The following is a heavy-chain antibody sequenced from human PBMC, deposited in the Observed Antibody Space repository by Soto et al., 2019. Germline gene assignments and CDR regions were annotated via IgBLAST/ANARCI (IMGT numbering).Heavy chain of an antibody. D-gene: IGHD2-8*02. CDR1: GFTCSSYD. CDR3: AKATATGGGAFDI. J-gene: IGHJ3*02. Sequence: GGSLRLSCAASGFTCSSYDMSWVRQAPGKGLEWVSTILVGGSTHYPDSVKGRFTISRDNSMNTVFLQMNSLTAGDTAVYYCAKATATGGGAFDICGQGTMVTVSS. CDR2: ILVGGST. V-gene: IGHV3-23*01.